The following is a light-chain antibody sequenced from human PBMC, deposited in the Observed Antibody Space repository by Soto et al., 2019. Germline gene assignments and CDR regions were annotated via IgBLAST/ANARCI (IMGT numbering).Light chain of an antibody. J-gene: IGKJ1*01. CDR3: QQVDNYPRT. Sequence: GDRVTVTCRASQGIGTYLVWYQQKSGKAPTVLIYASSTLQTGVPSRFSGSGSGTDFSLTISSLHPEDVATYYCQQVDNYPRTFGQGTKVDIK. CDR2: ASS. CDR1: QGIGTY. V-gene: IGKV1-9*01.